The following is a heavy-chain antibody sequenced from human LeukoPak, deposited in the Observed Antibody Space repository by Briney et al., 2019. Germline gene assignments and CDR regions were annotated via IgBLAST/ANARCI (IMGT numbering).Heavy chain of an antibody. Sequence: GASVKVSCKVSGYTLTELSMHWVRQAPGKGLEWMGGFDPEDGETIYAQKFQGRVTMTEDTSTDTAYMELSSLRSEDTAVYYCATVYYYGSGSYEDYFDYWGQGTLVTVSS. CDR1: GYTLTELS. CDR2: FDPEDGET. V-gene: IGHV1-24*01. D-gene: IGHD3-10*01. J-gene: IGHJ4*02. CDR3: ATVYYYGSGSYEDYFDY.